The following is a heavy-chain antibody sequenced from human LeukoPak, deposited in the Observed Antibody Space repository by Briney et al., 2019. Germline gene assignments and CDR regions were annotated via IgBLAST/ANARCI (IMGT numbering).Heavy chain of an antibody. J-gene: IGHJ4*02. D-gene: IGHD6-13*01. CDR3: ARAMGRRLAAAGTLGIDY. V-gene: IGHV1-46*01. CDR2: INPSGGST. Sequence: ASVKVSCKASGYTFTSYYMHWVRQAPGQGLEWMGIINPSGGSTSYAQKFQGRVTMTRDTSTSTVYMELSSLRSEDTAVYYCARAMGRRLAAAGTLGIDYWGQGTLVTVS. CDR1: GYTFTSYY.